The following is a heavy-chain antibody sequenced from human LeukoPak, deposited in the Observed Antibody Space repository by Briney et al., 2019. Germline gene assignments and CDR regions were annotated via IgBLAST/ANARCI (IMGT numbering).Heavy chain of an antibody. CDR2: IITMFGTA. CDR3: ARVHHYYGSGGPSPGGWFDP. D-gene: IGHD3-10*01. J-gene: IGHJ5*02. CDR1: GGTFSIYA. Sequence: GASVKVSCKASGGTFSIYAISWVRQAPGQGLEWMGGIITMFGTANYAQKFQGRVTITADESTSTAYMELSSLRSEDTAVYYCARVHHYYGSGGPSPGGWFDPWGQGTLVTVSS. V-gene: IGHV1-69*13.